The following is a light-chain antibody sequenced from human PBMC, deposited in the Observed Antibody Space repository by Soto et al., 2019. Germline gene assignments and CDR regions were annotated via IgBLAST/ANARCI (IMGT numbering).Light chain of an antibody. CDR3: QHYGTTPWT. J-gene: IGKJ1*01. CDR2: GAS. V-gene: IGKV3-20*01. Sequence: ETVLTQSPGTLSLSPGERVTLSCRASQSVCSRCLAWYQQKPGQSPRLLIYGASSRATGIPDRFSGSGSGTAFTLTISRLEPEDFAVYYCQHYGTTPWTFGQGTKVGIK. CDR1: QSVCSRC.